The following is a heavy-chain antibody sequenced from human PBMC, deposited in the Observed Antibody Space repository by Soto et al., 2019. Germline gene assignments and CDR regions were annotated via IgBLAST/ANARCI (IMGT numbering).Heavy chain of an antibody. CDR1: GYTFTSYA. Sequence: ASVKVSCKASGYTFTSYAMHWVRQAPGQRLERMGWINAGNGNTKYSQKFQGRVTITRDTSASTAYMELSSLRSEDTAVYYCARGGYYGSGIGPDGWFDPWGQGTLVTVSS. J-gene: IGHJ5*02. CDR2: INAGNGNT. V-gene: IGHV1-3*01. D-gene: IGHD3-10*01. CDR3: ARGGYYGSGIGPDGWFDP.